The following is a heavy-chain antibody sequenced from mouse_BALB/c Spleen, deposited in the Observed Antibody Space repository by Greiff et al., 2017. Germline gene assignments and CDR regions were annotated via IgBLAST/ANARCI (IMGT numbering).Heavy chain of an antibody. CDR2: ISSGGGST. CDR3: ARQANPLITTVVPFDY. Sequence: DVKLVESGGGLVKPGGSLKLSCAASGFAFSSYDMSWVRQTPEKRLEWVAYISSGGGSTYYPDTVKGRFTISRDNAKNTLYLQMSSLKSEDTAMYYCARQANPLITTVVPFDYWGQGTTLTVSS. V-gene: IGHV5-12-1*01. CDR1: GFAFSSYD. D-gene: IGHD1-1*01. J-gene: IGHJ2*01.